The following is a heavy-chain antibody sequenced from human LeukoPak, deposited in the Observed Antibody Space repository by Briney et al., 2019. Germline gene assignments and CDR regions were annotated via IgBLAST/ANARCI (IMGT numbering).Heavy chain of an antibody. CDR2: IYYSGST. V-gene: IGHV4-39*01. Sequence: SETLSLTCTVSGGSISSSSYYWGWIRQPPGKGLEWIGSIYYSGSTYYNPSLKSRVTISVDTSKNQFSLKLSSVTAADTAVYYCARHGSGYYPYYFDYWGQGTLVTVSS. D-gene: IGHD3-3*01. CDR1: GGSISSSSYY. J-gene: IGHJ4*02. CDR3: ARHGSGYYPYYFDY.